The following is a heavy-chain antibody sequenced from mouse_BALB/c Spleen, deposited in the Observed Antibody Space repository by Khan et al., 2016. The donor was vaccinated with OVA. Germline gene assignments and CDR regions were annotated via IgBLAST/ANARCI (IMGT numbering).Heavy chain of an antibody. J-gene: IGHJ3*01. CDR2: IDPENGET. CDR3: ARSGYFAWFAY. V-gene: IGHV14-1*02. Sequence: VQLKESGAELVRPGALVKLSCKASGFTIKDYYLHWVKQRPEQGLEWIGWIDPENGETVYDPKFQDKASITADTSSNTAYLPFSSLTSEDTSVYYCARSGYFAWFAYWGQGTLVTVSA. CDR1: GFTIKDYY.